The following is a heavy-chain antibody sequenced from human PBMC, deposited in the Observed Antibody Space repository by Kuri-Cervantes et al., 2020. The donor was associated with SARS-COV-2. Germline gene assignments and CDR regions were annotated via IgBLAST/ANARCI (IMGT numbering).Heavy chain of an antibody. CDR2: IYYSGST. J-gene: IGHJ4*02. Sequence: GSLRLSCAASGDSISSYYWSWIRQPPGKGLEWIGYIYYSGSTNYNPSLRGRVTISVDTSKRQFSLRLSSVAAADTAVYYCARGPNFDWSHWGQGTLVTVSS. CDR1: GDSISSYY. D-gene: IGHD3-9*01. CDR3: ARGPNFDWSH. V-gene: IGHV4-59*01.